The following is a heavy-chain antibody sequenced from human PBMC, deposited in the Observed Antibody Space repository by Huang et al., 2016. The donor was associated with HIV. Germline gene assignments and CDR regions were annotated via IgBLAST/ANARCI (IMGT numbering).Heavy chain of an antibody. CDR2: IYHSGVT. V-gene: IGHV4-30-2*06. D-gene: IGHD3-10*01. CDR1: GGSISRGGYS. J-gene: IGHJ4*02. CDR3: ARSMVTPAAFFDY. Sequence: QVQLQESGSGLVRPLQTLSLTCDVSGGSISRGGYSWNWIRQSPGKGLEWIGYIYHSGVTSDNPSLKSRATLSVDKSENQFSLDLTYVTAADTAVYFCARSMVTPAAFFDYWGQGTLVTVSS.